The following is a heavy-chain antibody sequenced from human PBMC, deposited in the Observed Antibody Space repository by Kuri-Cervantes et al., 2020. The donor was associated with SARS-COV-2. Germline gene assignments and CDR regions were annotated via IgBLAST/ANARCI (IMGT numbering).Heavy chain of an antibody. CDR3: ARSTNPSSSGNWFDP. Sequence: SGPTLVKPTQTLTLTCTFSGFSLSTSGMCVSWIRQPPGKALEWLALIDWDDDKYYSTSLKTRLTISKDTSKNQVVLTMTNMDPVDTATYYCARSTNPSSSGNWFDPWGQGTLVTSPQ. CDR2: IDWDDDK. D-gene: IGHD6-6*01. V-gene: IGHV2-70*01. J-gene: IGHJ5*02. CDR1: GFSLSTSGMC.